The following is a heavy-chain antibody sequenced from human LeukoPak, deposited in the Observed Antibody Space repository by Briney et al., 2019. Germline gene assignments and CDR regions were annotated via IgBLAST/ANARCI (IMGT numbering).Heavy chain of an antibody. Sequence: SQTLSLTCAISGDSVSSNSAAWNWIRQSPSRGLEWLGRTYYRSKWYNDYAVSVKSRITINPDTSKNQFSLQLNSVTPEDTAVYYCARALGYSYGYWYYFDYWGQGTLVTVSS. CDR1: GDSVSSNSAA. CDR2: TYYRSKWYN. J-gene: IGHJ4*02. V-gene: IGHV6-1*01. CDR3: ARALGYSYGYWYYFDY. D-gene: IGHD5-18*01.